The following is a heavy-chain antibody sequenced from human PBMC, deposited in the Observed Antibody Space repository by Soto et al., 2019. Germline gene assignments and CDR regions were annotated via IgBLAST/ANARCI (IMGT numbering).Heavy chain of an antibody. CDR3: ARDWDPWELGFLSNFDY. J-gene: IGHJ4*02. D-gene: IGHD1-7*01. CDR2: ISAYNGNT. Sequence: QVQLVQSGAEVKKPGASVKVSCKASGYTFTSYGISWVRQAPGQGLEWMGWISAYNGNTNYAQKLQGRVTMTTDTSTSTAYMELRSLSSDDTAVYYCARDWDPWELGFLSNFDYWGKGTLVTVSS. CDR1: GYTFTSYG. V-gene: IGHV1-18*01.